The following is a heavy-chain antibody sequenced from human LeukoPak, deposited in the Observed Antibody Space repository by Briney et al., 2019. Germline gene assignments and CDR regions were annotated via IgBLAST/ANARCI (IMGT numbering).Heavy chain of an antibody. CDR1: GFTFSSYG. V-gene: IGHV3-30*18. Sequence: GGSLRLSCAASGFTFSSYGMHWVRQAPGKGLEWVAVISYDGSNKYYADSVKGRFTISRDNSKNTLYLQMNSLRAEDTAVYYCAKTSCGGDCYPPYLDYWGQGTLATVSS. D-gene: IGHD2-21*02. J-gene: IGHJ4*02. CDR3: AKTSCGGDCYPPYLDY. CDR2: ISYDGSNK.